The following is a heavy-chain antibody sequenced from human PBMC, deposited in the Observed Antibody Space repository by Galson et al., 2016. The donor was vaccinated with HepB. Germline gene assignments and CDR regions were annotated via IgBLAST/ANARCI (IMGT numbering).Heavy chain of an antibody. CDR1: GFTVSNNY. Sequence: SLRLSCVASGFTVSNNYMSWVRQAPGEGLEWVSLIYSIGTTLYADSVKGRFTISRDSSKNTLFLQMNSLRAEDTAMYFCGRDVGPWGPGTLVTVSS. CDR2: IYSIGTT. CDR3: GRDVGP. V-gene: IGHV3-53*01. D-gene: IGHD1-26*01. J-gene: IGHJ5*02.